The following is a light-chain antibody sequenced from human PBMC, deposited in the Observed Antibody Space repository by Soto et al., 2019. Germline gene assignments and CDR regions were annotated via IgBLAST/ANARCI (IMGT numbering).Light chain of an antibody. CDR2: EVN. CDR3: SSYAGINNLGV. V-gene: IGLV2-8*01. Sequence: QSALTQPPSASGSPGQSVTISCTGTSSDVGGYKYVSWYQQHPGKAPKLMIFEVNKRPSGVPDRFSGSKSGNKASLTVSGLQAEDEADYYCSSYAGINNLGVFGTGTKVTVL. CDR1: SSDVGGYKY. J-gene: IGLJ1*01.